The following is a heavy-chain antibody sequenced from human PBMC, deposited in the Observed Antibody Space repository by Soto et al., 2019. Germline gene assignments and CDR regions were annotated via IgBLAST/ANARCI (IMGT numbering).Heavy chain of an antibody. CDR2: ISGSGDST. D-gene: IGHD1-26*01. CDR3: AKDAQWELLLRYFDY. J-gene: IGHJ4*02. Sequence: EVQLLESGGDLVQPGGSLRLSCAASGFTFRNYALSWVRQAPGKGLEWVSGISGSGDSTYYADSVKGRFTISRDNSKNTLYLQMNSRRAEDTAVYYCAKDAQWELLLRYFDYWGQGTLVTVSS. V-gene: IGHV3-23*01. CDR1: GFTFRNYA.